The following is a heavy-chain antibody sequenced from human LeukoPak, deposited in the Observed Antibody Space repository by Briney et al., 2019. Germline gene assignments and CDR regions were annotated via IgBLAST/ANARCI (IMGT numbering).Heavy chain of an antibody. J-gene: IGHJ4*02. CDR1: GFTFSSYA. CDR3: AKRSSGYSSALYYFDY. CDR2: ISGSGGST. V-gene: IGHV3-23*01. Sequence: AGGSLRLSCAASGFTFSSYAMSWVRQAPGKGLEWVSAISGSGGSTYYADPVKGRFTISRDNSKNTLYLQMNSLRAEDTAVYYCAKRSSGYSSALYYFDYGGQGTLVTVSS. D-gene: IGHD6-19*01.